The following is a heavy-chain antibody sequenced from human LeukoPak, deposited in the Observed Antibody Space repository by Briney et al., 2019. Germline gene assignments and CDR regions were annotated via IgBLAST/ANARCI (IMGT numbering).Heavy chain of an antibody. V-gene: IGHV1-69*06. Sequence: SVKVSCKASGGTFSSYAISWVRQAPGQGLEWMGGIIPIFGTANYAQKFQGRVTITADKSTSTAYMEPSSLRSEDTAVYYCARVGRGYSYGTLNWFDPWGQGTLVTVSS. CDR3: ARVGRGYSYGTLNWFDP. CDR2: IIPIFGTA. CDR1: GGTFSSYA. D-gene: IGHD5-18*01. J-gene: IGHJ5*02.